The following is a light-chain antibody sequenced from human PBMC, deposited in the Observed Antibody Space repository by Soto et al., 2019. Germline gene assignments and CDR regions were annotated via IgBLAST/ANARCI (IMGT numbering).Light chain of an antibody. CDR1: SSDVGGYNY. CDR3: SSYPISRAHSYV. Sequence: QSPMTQPASVSGSPGQSITISCTGTSSDVGGYNYVSLYQQHPGKAPKLLIYEVSNRPSGVSNRFSGSKSGNTASLTISGLQGEYQADYDCSSYPISRAHSYVFGTGTKLTVL. CDR2: EVS. V-gene: IGLV2-14*01. J-gene: IGLJ1*01.